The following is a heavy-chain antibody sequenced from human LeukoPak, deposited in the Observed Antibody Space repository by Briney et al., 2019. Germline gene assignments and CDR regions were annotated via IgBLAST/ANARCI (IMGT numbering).Heavy chain of an antibody. CDR3: ARVIDGFGPRGYFDY. CDR1: GGSISSGSYS. V-gene: IGHV4-61*01. D-gene: IGHD3-10*01. J-gene: IGHJ4*02. Sequence: KSSETLSLTCTVSGGSISSGSYSWNWIRQPPGKGLEWIGYIYYSGSTNYKSSLKSRVTISVDTSKNQFSLKLRSVTAADTAVYYCARVIDGFGPRGYFDYWGQGTLVTVSS. CDR2: IYYSGST.